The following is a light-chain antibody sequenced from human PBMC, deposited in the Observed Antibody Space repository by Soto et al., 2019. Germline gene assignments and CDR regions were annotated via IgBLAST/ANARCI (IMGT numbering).Light chain of an antibody. J-gene: IGKJ2*01. V-gene: IGKV3-20*01. CDR2: GAS. CDR3: QQYGSSPPYT. CDR1: RIVSSSY. Sequence: DIVLTQSPDTLSLSPGERATLSCRASRIVSSSYLAWYQQKPGQAPRLLIYGASSRATGIPDRFSGSGSGTDFTPTISSLEPEDFAVYYCQQYGSSPPYTFGQGTKLEIK.